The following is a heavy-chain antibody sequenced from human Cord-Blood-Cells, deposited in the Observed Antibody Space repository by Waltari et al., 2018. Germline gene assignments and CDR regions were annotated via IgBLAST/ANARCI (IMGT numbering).Heavy chain of an antibody. D-gene: IGHD3-22*01. CDR2: SIPSLGIA. J-gene: IGHJ4*02. Sequence: QVQLVQSGAEVKKPGSSVKVSCKASGGTFSSYAISWVRQAPGQGLAWMGGSIPSLGIANYAQKFQGRVTITADKSTSTAYMELSSLRSEDTAVYYCARDLDYYDSSGYYYFDYWGQGTLVTVSS. CDR1: GGTFSSYA. V-gene: IGHV1-69*10. CDR3: ARDLDYYDSSGYYYFDY.